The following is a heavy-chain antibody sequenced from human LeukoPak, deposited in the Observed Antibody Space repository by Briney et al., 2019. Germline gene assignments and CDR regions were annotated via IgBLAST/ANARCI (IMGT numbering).Heavy chain of an antibody. CDR1: GFTFSSYG. D-gene: IGHD7-27*01. CDR2: IRYDGSNK. J-gene: IGHJ3*02. Sequence: GGSLRLSCAASGFTFSSYGMHWVRQAPGKGLEWVAFIRYDGSNKYYADSVKGRFTISRDNSKNTLYLQMNSLRAEDTAVYYCAKDYGRRGNWGGAFDIWGQGTMVTVSS. CDR3: AKDYGRRGNWGGAFDI. V-gene: IGHV3-30*02.